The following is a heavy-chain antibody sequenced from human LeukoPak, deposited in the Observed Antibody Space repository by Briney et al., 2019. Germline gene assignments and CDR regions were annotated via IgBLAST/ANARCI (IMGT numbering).Heavy chain of an antibody. CDR1: GFTFSDYY. CDR3: ARVSSCADGGVDI. D-gene: IGHD2-8*02. Sequence: PGGSLRLSCAASGFTFSDYYMSWIRQAPGKGLEWLSFISSSGGTIYSADSVKGRFTISRDNAKNSLYLQMNSLRAEDTAVYYCARVSSCADGGVDIWGQGTMVTVSS. CDR2: ISSSGGTI. J-gene: IGHJ3*02. V-gene: IGHV3-11*04.